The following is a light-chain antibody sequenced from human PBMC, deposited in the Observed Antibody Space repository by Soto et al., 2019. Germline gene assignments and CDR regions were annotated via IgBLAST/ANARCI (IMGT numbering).Light chain of an antibody. CDR2: DVR. CDR3: CAYAGNYIWV. J-gene: IGLJ3*02. V-gene: IGLV2-11*01. Sequence: QSALTQPRSVSGSPGQSVTISCTGTSRDVGVYNYVSWYQHHPGKAPKLIIYDVRKRPSGVPDRFSGSKSGNTASLTISGLQAEDDADYYCCAYAGNYIWVFGGGTKLTVL. CDR1: SRDVGVYNY.